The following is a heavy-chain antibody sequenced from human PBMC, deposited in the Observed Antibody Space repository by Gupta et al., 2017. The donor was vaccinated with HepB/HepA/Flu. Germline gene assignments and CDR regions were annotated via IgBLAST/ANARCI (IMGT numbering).Heavy chain of an antibody. CDR1: GFSLSTSGVG. CDR3: AQTGDYDILTGYHPGAWFDP. CDR2: IYWNDDK. Sequence: QITLKESGPTLVKPTQTLTLTCTFSGFSLSTSGVGVGWIRQPPGKALEWLALIYWNDDKRYSPSLKSRLTITKDTSKNQVVLTMTNMDPVDTATYYCAQTGDYDILTGYHPGAWFDPWGQGTLVTVSS. J-gene: IGHJ5*02. V-gene: IGHV2-5*01. D-gene: IGHD3-9*01.